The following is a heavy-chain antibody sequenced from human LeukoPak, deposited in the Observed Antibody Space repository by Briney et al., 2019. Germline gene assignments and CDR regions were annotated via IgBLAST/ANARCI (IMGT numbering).Heavy chain of an antibody. D-gene: IGHD7-27*01. Sequence: SETLSLTCTVSGGSISSSSYYWGWIRQPPGKGLEWIGEINHSGSTNYNPSLKSRVTISVDTSKNQFSLKLSSVTAADTAVYYCARAGTGAAFDIWGQGTMVTVSS. CDR2: INHSGST. CDR3: ARAGTGAAFDI. CDR1: GGSISSSSYY. V-gene: IGHV4-39*07. J-gene: IGHJ3*02.